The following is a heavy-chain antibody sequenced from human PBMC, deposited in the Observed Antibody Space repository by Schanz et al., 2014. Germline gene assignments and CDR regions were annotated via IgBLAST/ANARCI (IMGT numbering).Heavy chain of an antibody. CDR2: ISWNSGSV. Sequence: QVQLVESGGGLVQPGRSLRLSCAASGFTFSTYWMSWVRQAPGKGLEWVSSISWNSGSVAYADSVKGRFTISRDNSKETVYIQTNSARAEDTAVYYCARDLAGGGNDVWGQGTLVTVSS. J-gene: IGHJ4*02. CDR3: ARDLAGGGNDV. CDR1: GFTFSTYW. V-gene: IGHV3-NL1*01. D-gene: IGHD2-15*01.